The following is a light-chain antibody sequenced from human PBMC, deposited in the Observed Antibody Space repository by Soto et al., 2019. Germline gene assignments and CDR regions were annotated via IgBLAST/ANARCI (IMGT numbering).Light chain of an antibody. CDR1: QSVSSTY. CDR2: GAS. CDR3: QHYGTSPRT. Sequence: EIVLTQSPGTLSLFPGERATFSCRASQSVSSTYLACYRQKPGQAPRLLIYGASSRATGIPDRFSGSGSGTDFTLTIIRLEPEDSAVYYCQHYGTSPRTFGQGTKVEIK. V-gene: IGKV3-20*01. J-gene: IGKJ1*01.